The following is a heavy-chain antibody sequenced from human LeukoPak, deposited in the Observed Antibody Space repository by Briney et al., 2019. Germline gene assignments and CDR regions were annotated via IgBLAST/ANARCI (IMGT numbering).Heavy chain of an antibody. D-gene: IGHD6-19*01. CDR2: IYYSGST. Sequence: SETLSLTCTVSGGSISSYYWSWIRQPPGKGLEWIGYIYYSGSTNYNPSLKSRVTISVDTSMNQFSLKLSSVTAADTAVYYCARLPGIAVAGVFDYWGQGTLVTVSS. CDR1: GGSISSYY. J-gene: IGHJ4*02. V-gene: IGHV4-59*08. CDR3: ARLPGIAVAGVFDY.